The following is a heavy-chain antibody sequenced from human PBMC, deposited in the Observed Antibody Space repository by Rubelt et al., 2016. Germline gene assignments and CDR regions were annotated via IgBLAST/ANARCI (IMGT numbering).Heavy chain of an antibody. D-gene: IGHD3-3*01. V-gene: IGHV3-30*01. CDR2: ISYDGSNK. Sequence: VAVISYDGSNKYYADSVKGRFTISRDNSKNTLYLQMNSLRAEDTAVYYCARDRDKYYDFWSHWFDPWGQGTLVTVSS. CDR3: ARDRDKYYDFWSHWFDP. J-gene: IGHJ5*02.